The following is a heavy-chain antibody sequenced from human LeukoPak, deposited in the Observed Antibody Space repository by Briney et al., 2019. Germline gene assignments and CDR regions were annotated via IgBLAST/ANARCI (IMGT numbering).Heavy chain of an antibody. CDR2: INPDRGGT. Sequence: ASVKVSCKASGYTFTGYYIHWVRQAPGQGLEWMGWINPDRGGTNYAQKFQGRVTMTRDTSISTAYMELSRLRSDDTAVYYCARADRYCSSTSCLLFDYWGQGTLVTVSS. CDR1: GYTFTGYY. J-gene: IGHJ4*02. V-gene: IGHV1-2*02. CDR3: ARADRYCSSTSCLLFDY. D-gene: IGHD2-2*01.